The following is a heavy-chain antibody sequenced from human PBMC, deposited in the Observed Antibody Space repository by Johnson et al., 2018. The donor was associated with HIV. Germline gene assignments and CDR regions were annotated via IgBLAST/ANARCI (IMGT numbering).Heavy chain of an antibody. CDR1: GFTFRNYA. CDR3: AREETTAPAAFDI. D-gene: IGHD4-17*01. CDR2: IRSAGSNT. J-gene: IGHJ3*02. Sequence: QVQLVESGGGVVQPGGSLRLSCAASGFTFRNYAMHWVRQAPGKGLEWVAFIRSAGSNTSYADAVRGRFTISRDNSKNTLYLQMGNLRADDMAVYYCAREETTAPAAFDIWGQGTMVTVSS. V-gene: IGHV3-30*02.